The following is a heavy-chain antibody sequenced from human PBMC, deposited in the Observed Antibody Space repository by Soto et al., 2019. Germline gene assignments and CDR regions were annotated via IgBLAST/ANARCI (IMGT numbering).Heavy chain of an antibody. CDR2: IRSKANNYAT. CDR3: TNPQVYYGMDV. J-gene: IGHJ6*02. Sequence: EVQLVESGGGLVQPGGSLKLSCAASGFTFSGSAVHWVRQASGKGLEWVGRIRSKANNYATAYAASVQGRFTIFRDDLKNTAYLQMNSLKTEDTVVYYCTNPQVYYGMDVWGQGTTVTVSS. V-gene: IGHV3-73*02. CDR1: GFTFSGSA.